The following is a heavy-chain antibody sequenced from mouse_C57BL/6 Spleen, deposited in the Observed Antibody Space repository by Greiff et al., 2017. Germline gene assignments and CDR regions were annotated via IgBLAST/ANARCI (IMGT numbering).Heavy chain of an antibody. CDR3: TRVYDYDGAY. V-gene: IGHV5-4*03. CDR2: ISDGGSYT. D-gene: IGHD2-4*01. Sequence: EVMLVESGGGLVKPGGSLKLSCAASGFTFSSYAMSWVRQTPEKRLEWVATISDGGSYTYYPDNVKGRITISRDNAKNNLYLQMSHLKSEDTAQYYCTRVYDYDGAYWGQGTLVTVSA. CDR1: GFTFSSYA. J-gene: IGHJ3*01.